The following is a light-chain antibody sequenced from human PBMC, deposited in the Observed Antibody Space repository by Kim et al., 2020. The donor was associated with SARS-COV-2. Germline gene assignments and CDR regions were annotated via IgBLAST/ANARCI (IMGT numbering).Light chain of an antibody. CDR2: GAS. Sequence: EIVMTQSPATLSVSPGERATLSCRASQSVSSNLAWYQQKPGQAPRLLIYGASTRATGIPARISGSGSETEFTLTISSLQSEDFAIYYCQQYNNWPVLTFGGGTKVEIK. CDR1: QSVSSN. CDR3: QQYNNWPVLT. V-gene: IGKV3-15*01. J-gene: IGKJ4*01.